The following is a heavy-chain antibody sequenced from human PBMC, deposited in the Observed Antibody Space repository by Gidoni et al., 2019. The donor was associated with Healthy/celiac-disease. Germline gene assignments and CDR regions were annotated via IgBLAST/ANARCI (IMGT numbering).Heavy chain of an antibody. Sequence: QAPGKGLEWVGFIRSKAYGGTTEYAASVKGRFTISRDDSKSIAYLQMNSLKTEDTAVYYCTREVGAGYFDYWGQGTLVTVSS. J-gene: IGHJ4*02. V-gene: IGHV3-49*02. CDR2: IRSKAYGGTT. CDR3: TREVGAGYFDY. D-gene: IGHD1-26*01.